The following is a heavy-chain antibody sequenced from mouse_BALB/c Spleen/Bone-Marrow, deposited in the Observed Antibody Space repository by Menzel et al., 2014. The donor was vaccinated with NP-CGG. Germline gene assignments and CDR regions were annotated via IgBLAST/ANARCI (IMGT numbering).Heavy chain of an antibody. CDR2: ISSGGSHT. CDR3: ARRGYDNSYWYFGV. Sequence: EVKLVESGGDLVKPGGSLKLSCAASGFTFSSYGMSWVRQTPDKRLEWVATISSGGSHTYYPDSVKGRFTISRDNAKNTLYLQVSSLKSEDTAIYYCARRGYDNSYWYFGVWGAGTTVTVSS. J-gene: IGHJ1*01. D-gene: IGHD2-10*02. CDR1: GFTFSSYG. V-gene: IGHV5-6*02.